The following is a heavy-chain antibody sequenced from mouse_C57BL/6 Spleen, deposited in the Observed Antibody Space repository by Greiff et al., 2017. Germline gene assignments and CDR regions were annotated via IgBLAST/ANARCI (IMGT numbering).Heavy chain of an antibody. CDR1: GFTFSNYG. D-gene: IGHD1-1*01. J-gene: IGHJ2*01. V-gene: IGHV5-17*01. Sequence: EVMLVESGGGLVKPGGSLKLSCAASGFTFSNYGMHWVRQAPEKGLEWVAYISSGSSTIYYADTVKGRFTISRDNAKDTLFLQMTSLRAEDTAMYYCARIYYGSSSFDYWGQGTTLTVSS. CDR3: ARIYYGSSSFDY. CDR2: ISSGSSTI.